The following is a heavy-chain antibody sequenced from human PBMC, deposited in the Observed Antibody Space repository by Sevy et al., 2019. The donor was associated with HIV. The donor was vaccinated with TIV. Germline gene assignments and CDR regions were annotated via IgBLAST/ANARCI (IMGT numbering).Heavy chain of an antibody. D-gene: IGHD3-22*01. V-gene: IGHV3-53*01. CDR1: GFTVSSNY. CDR2: IYSGGST. CDR3: ARAPPRKGYDSSGYYAYYYGMDV. Sequence: GSLRLSCAASGFTVSSNYMSWVRQAPGKGLEWVSVIYSGGSTYYADSVKGRFTISRDNSKNTLYLQMNSLRAEDTAVYYCARAPPRKGYDSSGYYAYYYGMDVWGQGTTVTVSS. J-gene: IGHJ6*02.